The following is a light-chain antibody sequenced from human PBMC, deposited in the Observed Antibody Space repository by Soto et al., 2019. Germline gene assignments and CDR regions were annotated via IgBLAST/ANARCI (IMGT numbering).Light chain of an antibody. Sequence: DIQMTQSPSTLSASVGDRVTITCRASQTISTWLAWYQQKQGKAPKLLIYDASSLESGVPSRFSGSGSGTEFTLTISSLQPDDFATYYCQQYNSYSVWTFGQGTKVDIK. CDR1: QTISTW. CDR2: DAS. J-gene: IGKJ1*01. CDR3: QQYNSYSVWT. V-gene: IGKV1-5*01.